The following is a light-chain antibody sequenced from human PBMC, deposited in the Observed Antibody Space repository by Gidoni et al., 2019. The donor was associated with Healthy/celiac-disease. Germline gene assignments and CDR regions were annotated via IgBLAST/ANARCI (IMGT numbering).Light chain of an antibody. CDR1: SSDVGSYNL. CDR3: CSYEGSSTPVV. CDR2: EGS. J-gene: IGLJ2*01. V-gene: IGLV2-23*01. Sequence: QSALTQPASVSGSPGQSITITCTGTSSDVGSYNLVSWYQQHPGKAPKLMIYEGSKRPSGVSNRCSGSKSGNTASLTISVLQAEDEADYYCCSYEGSSTPVVFGGGTKLTVL.